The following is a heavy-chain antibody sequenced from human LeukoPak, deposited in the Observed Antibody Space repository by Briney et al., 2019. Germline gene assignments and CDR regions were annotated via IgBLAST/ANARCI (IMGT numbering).Heavy chain of an antibody. CDR3: ASWDILTGYFDY. V-gene: IGHV4-59*01. CDR1: GGSISSYY. D-gene: IGHD3-9*01. Sequence: SETLSLTCTVSGGSISSYYWSWIRQPPGKGLEWIGYIYYSGGTNYNPSLKSRVTISVDTSKNQFSLKLSSVTAADTAVYYCASWDILTGYFDYWGQGTLVTVSS. J-gene: IGHJ4*02. CDR2: IYYSGGT.